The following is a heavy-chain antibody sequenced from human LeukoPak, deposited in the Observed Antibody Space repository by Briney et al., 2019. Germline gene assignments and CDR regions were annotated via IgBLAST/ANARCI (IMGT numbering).Heavy chain of an antibody. J-gene: IGHJ5*02. CDR3: ARKVGATTYPDWFDP. D-gene: IGHD1-26*01. CDR2: IYTSGST. Sequence: PSETLSLTCTVSGGSISSYYWSWIRQPAGKGLEWIGRIYTSGSTNYNPSLKSRVTISVDKSKNQFSLKLSSVTAADTAVYYCARKVGATTYPDWFDPWGQGTLVTVSS. CDR1: GGSISSYY. V-gene: IGHV4-4*07.